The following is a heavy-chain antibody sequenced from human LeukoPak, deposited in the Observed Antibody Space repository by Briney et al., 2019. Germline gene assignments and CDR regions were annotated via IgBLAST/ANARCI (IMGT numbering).Heavy chain of an antibody. J-gene: IGHJ3*02. CDR3: ARVGIVVVTAHDAFDI. V-gene: IGHV3-11*01. D-gene: IGHD2-21*02. CDR2: ISSSGSTI. CDR1: GFTFSDYY. Sequence: GGSLRLSCAASGFTFSDYYMSWIRQAPGKGLEWVSYISSSGSTIYYADSVKGRFTISRDNAKNSLYLQMNSLRAEDTAVYYCARVGIVVVTAHDAFDIWGQGTMVTVSS.